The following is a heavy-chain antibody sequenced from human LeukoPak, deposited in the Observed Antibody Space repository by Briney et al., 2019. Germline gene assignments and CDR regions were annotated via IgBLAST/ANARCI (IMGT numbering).Heavy chain of an antibody. CDR1: GGSFSGYY. D-gene: IGHD2-2*01. J-gene: IGHJ4*02. CDR2: INHSGST. CDR3: ARRGVVPAARRQFDY. V-gene: IGHV4-34*01. Sequence: SETLSLTCQVYGGSFSGYYWSWIRQPPGKGLEWVGEINHSGSTNYNPSLKSRVTISVDTSKNQFSLKLSSVTAADTAVYYCARRGVVPAARRQFDYWGQGTLVTVSS.